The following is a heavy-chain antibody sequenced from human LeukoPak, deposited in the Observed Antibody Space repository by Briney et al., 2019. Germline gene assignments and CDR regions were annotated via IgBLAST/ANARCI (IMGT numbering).Heavy chain of an antibody. V-gene: IGHV3-23*01. D-gene: IGHD3-22*01. CDR2: ISDRGSRT. CDR1: GITLSNYG. CDR3: AKRGVVIRVILVGFHKEAYYFDS. J-gene: IGHJ4*02. Sequence: GGSLRLSCAVSGITLSNYGMSWVRQAPGKGLEWVAGISDRGSRTNYADSVKGRFTISTDHPKNTLYLQMNSLRAEDTTVYFCAKRGVVIRVILVGFHKEAYYFDSWGQGALVTVSS.